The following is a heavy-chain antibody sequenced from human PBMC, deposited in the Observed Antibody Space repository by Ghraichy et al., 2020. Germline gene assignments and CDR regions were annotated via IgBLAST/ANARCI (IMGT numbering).Heavy chain of an antibody. CDR3: ARAPGYCSSTSCYPPDYYYYVMDV. Sequence: GESLNISCAASGFTFSSYGMHWVRQAPGKGLEWVAVIWYDGSNKYYADSVKGRFTISRDNSKNTLYLQMNSLRAEDTAVYYCARAPGYCSSTSCYPPDYYYYVMDVWGQGTTVTVSS. CDR1: GFTFSSYG. J-gene: IGHJ6*02. CDR2: IWYDGSNK. V-gene: IGHV3-33*01. D-gene: IGHD2-2*01.